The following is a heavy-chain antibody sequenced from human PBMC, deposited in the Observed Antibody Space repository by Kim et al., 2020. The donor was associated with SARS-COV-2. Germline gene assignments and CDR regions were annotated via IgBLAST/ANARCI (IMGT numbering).Heavy chain of an antibody. D-gene: IGHD4-17*01. J-gene: IGHJ5*02. CDR2: TYYRSKWYN. CDR1: GDSVSSNSAS. Sequence: SQTLSLTCAISGDSVSSNSASWNWIRQSPSRGLEWLGKTYYRSKWYNVYAVSVEGRVTINPDTSKNQFSLHLNSVTPEDTAVYYCARRSPTGGGFDPWGQGTLVTVSS. V-gene: IGHV6-1*01. CDR3: ARRSPTGGGFDP.